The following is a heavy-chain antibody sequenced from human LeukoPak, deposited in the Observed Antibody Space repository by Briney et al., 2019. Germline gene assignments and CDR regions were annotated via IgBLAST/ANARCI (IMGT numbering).Heavy chain of an antibody. J-gene: IGHJ4*02. D-gene: IGHD2-2*01. V-gene: IGHV1-2*02. CDR3: ARDLEPLSVVVPAAKIGDDY. Sequence: ASVKVSCKASGYTFTGYYMHWVRQAPGQGLEWMGWINPNSGGTNYAQKFQGRVTMTRDTSISTAYMELSRLRSDDTAVYYCARDLEPLSVVVPAAKIGDDYWGQGTLVTVSS. CDR1: GYTFTGYY. CDR2: INPNSGGT.